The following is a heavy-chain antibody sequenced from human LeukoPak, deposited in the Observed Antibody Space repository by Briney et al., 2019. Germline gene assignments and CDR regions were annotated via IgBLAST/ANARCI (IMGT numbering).Heavy chain of an antibody. V-gene: IGHV1-18*01. CDR1: GYTFTSYG. CDR2: ISAYNGNT. D-gene: IGHD6-19*01. CDR3: ARGPGTDRSGWAHYYYYYYMDV. J-gene: IGHJ6*03. Sequence: ASVKVSCKASGYTFTSYGISWVRQAPGQGLEWMGWISAYNGNTNYAQKLQGRVTMTTDTSTSTAYMELRSLRSDDTAVYYCARGPGTDRSGWAHYYYYYYMDVWGEGTTVTVSS.